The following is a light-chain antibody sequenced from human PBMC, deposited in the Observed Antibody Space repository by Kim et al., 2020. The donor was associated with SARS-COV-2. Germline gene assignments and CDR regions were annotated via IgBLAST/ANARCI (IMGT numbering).Light chain of an antibody. V-gene: IGLV3-21*04. CDR2: YNT. CDR1: DIGRKS. J-gene: IGLJ2*01. Sequence: SYELTQPPSVSVAPGKTAIITCGGNDIGRKSVHWYQEKPGQAPVMVIYYNTDRPSGIPERVSGSNSGNTATLTINRVEAGDEAHYYCQAWDRSSDHEVFG. CDR3: QAWDRSSDHEV.